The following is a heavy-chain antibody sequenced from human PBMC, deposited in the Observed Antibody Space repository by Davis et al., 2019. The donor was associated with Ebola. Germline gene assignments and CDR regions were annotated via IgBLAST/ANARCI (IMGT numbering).Heavy chain of an antibody. CDR2: ISYDGSNK. J-gene: IGHJ6*02. D-gene: IGHD3-10*01. CDR3: AKSYGSGSYTYYGMDV. Sequence: GESLKISCAASGFTFSSYGMHWVRQAPGKGLEWVAVISYDGSNKYYADSVKGRFTISRDNSKNTLYLQMNSLRAEDTAVYYCAKSYGSGSYTYYGMDVWGQGTTVTVSS. CDR1: GFTFSSYG. V-gene: IGHV3-30*18.